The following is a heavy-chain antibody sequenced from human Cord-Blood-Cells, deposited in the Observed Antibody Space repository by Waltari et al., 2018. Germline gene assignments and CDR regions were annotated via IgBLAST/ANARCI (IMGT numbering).Heavy chain of an antibody. J-gene: IGHJ4*02. CDR3: ARDIAAAGTDY. CDR2: ISNSSSYI. V-gene: IGHV3-21*01. D-gene: IGHD6-13*01. CDR1: GFTFSSYS. Sequence: EVQLVESGGGLVKPGGSLRLSCAASGFTFSSYSMNWVRQAPGKGLEWVSSISNSSSYIYYADSVKGRFTISRDNAKNSLYLQMNSLRAEDTAVYYCARDIAAAGTDYWGQGTLVTVSS.